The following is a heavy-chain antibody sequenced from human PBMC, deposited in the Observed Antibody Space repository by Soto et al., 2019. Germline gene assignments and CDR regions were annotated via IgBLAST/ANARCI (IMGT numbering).Heavy chain of an antibody. J-gene: IGHJ5*02. CDR1: GFTFSSYA. CDR3: ASGQQPVRWWFDP. CDR2: ISYDGSNK. Sequence: QVQLVESGGGVVQPGRSLRLSCAASGFTFSSYAMHWVRQAPGKGLEWVAVISYDGSNKYYADSVKGRFTISRDNSKNALYLQMNSLRSEDTAVYYFASGQQPVRWWFDPWGQGTLVTVSS. D-gene: IGHD6-13*01. V-gene: IGHV3-30-3*01.